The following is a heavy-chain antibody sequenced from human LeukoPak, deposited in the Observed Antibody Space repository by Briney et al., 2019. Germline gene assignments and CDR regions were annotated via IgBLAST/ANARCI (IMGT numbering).Heavy chain of an antibody. J-gene: IGHJ6*02. CDR1: GFTFSSYA. D-gene: IGHD3-10*01. CDR3: AKPAWFGGLSRMDV. Sequence: PGGSLRLSCSASGFTFSSYAMSWVRQAPGKGLEWVSAISVSGGSTYYADSVKGRFTISRNNSKNTPYLQMTSLRAEATAVYYCAKPAWFGGLSRMDVWGQGTTVTVSS. CDR2: ISVSGGST. V-gene: IGHV3-23*01.